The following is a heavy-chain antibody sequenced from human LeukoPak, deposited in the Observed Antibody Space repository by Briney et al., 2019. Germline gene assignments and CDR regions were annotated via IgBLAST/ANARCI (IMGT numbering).Heavy chain of an antibody. D-gene: IGHD3/OR15-3a*01. CDR3: AKFCSNGRTGFDY. J-gene: IGHJ4*02. CDR2: ISGSGGHT. Sequence: GGSLRLSCAASGFTFSSYAMSWVRQAPGKGLEWVSAISGSGGHTYYADSVKGWFTISRDNSKHTLYLQMNSLRAEDTAVYYCAKFCSNGRTGFDYWGQGTLVTVSS. CDR1: GFTFSSYA. V-gene: IGHV3-23*01.